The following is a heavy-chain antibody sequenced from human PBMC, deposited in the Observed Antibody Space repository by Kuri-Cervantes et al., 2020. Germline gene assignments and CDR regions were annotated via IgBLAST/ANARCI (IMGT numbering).Heavy chain of an antibody. CDR1: GLTSSSHS. Sequence: GESLKISCTASGLTSSSHSINWVRRAPGKGLEWVAYITSGGSDKYYAASVKGRFIVSRDNSKNTLYLQMESLRAEDTAVYYCAKGGSDYYFRHYFDHWGQGTLVTVSS. CDR3: AKGGSDYYFRHYFDH. J-gene: IGHJ4*02. CDR2: ITSGGSDK. D-gene: IGHD3-22*01. V-gene: IGHV3-21*04.